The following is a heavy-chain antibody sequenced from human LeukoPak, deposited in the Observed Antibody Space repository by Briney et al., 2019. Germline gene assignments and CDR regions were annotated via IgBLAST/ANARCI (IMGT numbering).Heavy chain of an antibody. CDR1: GGDLSRYG. D-gene: IGHD6-13*01. V-gene: IGHV1-69*05. CDR3: ARDRIPAAPSYSYSHMDV. Sequence: SVKVSCKASGGDLSRYGISWVRLAPGQGLEWMGGIIPIFGTKNYAQRFQGRVTITTDESTSAVYMELSSLRSEDTAVYYCARDRIPAAPSYSYSHMDVWGKGTTVTVSS. CDR2: IIPIFGTK. J-gene: IGHJ6*03.